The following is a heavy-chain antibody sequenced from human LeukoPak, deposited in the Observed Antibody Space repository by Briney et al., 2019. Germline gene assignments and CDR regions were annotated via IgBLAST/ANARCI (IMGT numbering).Heavy chain of an antibody. J-gene: IGHJ4*02. CDR2: ISYDGNNK. CDR3: AKDRYDSSGYVFDY. V-gene: IGHV3-30*18. Sequence: GGSLRLSCAASGFTFSSYGMPWVRQAPGKGLEWVAVISYDGNNKYYADSVKGRFTISRDNSKNTLYLQMNSLRAEDTAVYYCAKDRYDSSGYVFDYWGQGTLVTVSS. CDR1: GFTFSSYG. D-gene: IGHD3-22*01.